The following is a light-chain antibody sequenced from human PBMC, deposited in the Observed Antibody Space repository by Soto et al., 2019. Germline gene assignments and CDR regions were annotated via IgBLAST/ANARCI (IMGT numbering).Light chain of an antibody. CDR1: NIGSQS. J-gene: IGLJ2*01. CDR3: QVWDSGTDHAV. Sequence: SYELTQPPSVSVAPGQSARITCGGNNIGSQSVHWYQQKPRQAPVLVVYDDNDRPSGIPERFSGSKSGNTATLSITRVGAGDEADYYCQVWDSGTDHAVFGGGTKLTVL. V-gene: IGLV3-21*02. CDR2: DDN.